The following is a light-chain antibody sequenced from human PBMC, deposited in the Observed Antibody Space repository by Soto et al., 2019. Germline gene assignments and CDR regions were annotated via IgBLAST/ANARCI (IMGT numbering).Light chain of an antibody. CDR2: GAS. J-gene: IGKJ3*01. CDR3: QQYGSSPFT. Sequence: ESVLTQSPGTLSMSPGERATLSCRASQSVSSIYSAWYQQKPGQAPRLLIYGASSRATGIPDRFSGSGSVTDFTLTISRLEPEDCAVYYCQQYGSSPFTFGPGTKGDIK. CDR1: QSVSSIY. V-gene: IGKV3-20*01.